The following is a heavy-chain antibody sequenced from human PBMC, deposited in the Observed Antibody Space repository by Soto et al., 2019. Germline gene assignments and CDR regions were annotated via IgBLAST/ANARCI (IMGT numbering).Heavy chain of an antibody. Sequence: GGSLRLSCAASGFTFSSYGMHWVRQAPGKELEWVAVIWYDGSNKYYADSVKGRFTISRDNSKNTLYLQMNSLRAEDTAVYYCAREGSSWYGYNDAFDIWGQGTMVTVSS. CDR2: IWYDGSNK. V-gene: IGHV3-33*01. CDR3: AREGSSWYGYNDAFDI. CDR1: GFTFSSYG. D-gene: IGHD6-13*01. J-gene: IGHJ3*02.